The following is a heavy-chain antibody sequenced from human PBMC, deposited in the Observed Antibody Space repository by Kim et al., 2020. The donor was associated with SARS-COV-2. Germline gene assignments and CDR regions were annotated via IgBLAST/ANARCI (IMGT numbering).Heavy chain of an antibody. Sequence: GGSLRLSCAASGFTFSSYAMHWVRQAPGKGLEWVAVKSYDGSNKYYADSVKGRFTISRDNSKNTLYLQMNSLRAEDTAVYYCARSVGGTYYYGVDVWGQGTTVTVSS. D-gene: IGHD3-16*01. CDR3: ARSVGGTYYYGVDV. CDR1: GFTFSSYA. CDR2: KSYDGSNK. J-gene: IGHJ6*02. V-gene: IGHV3-30-3*01.